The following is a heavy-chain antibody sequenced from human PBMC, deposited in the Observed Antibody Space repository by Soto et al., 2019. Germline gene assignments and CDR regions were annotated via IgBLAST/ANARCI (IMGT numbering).Heavy chain of an antibody. CDR2: IIPIFGTA. CDR1: GGTFSSYA. J-gene: IGHJ6*02. Sequence: QVQLVQSGAEVTKPGSSVKVSCKASGGTFSSYAISWVRQAPGQGLEWMGGIIPIFGTANYAQKFQGRVTINADESKSTAYMELSSLRSENTAVYYCARVKGGYGSGGSCKYYYYYGMDVWGQGTTVTVSS. V-gene: IGHV1-69*01. D-gene: IGHD2-15*01. CDR3: ARVKGGYGSGGSCKYYYYYGMDV.